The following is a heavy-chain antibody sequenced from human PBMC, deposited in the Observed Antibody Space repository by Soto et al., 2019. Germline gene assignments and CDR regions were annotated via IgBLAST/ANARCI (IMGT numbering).Heavy chain of an antibody. Sequence: GESLKISCKGSGYSFTSYWIGWVRQMPGKGLEWMGIIYPGDSDTRYSPSFQGQVTISADKSISTAYLQWSSLKASDTAMYYCARDWRFGEPMDESSVYYYYYGMDVWGQGTTVTVSS. D-gene: IGHD3-10*01. CDR1: GYSFTSYW. CDR3: ARDWRFGEPMDESSVYYYYYGMDV. CDR2: IYPGDSDT. J-gene: IGHJ6*02. V-gene: IGHV5-51*01.